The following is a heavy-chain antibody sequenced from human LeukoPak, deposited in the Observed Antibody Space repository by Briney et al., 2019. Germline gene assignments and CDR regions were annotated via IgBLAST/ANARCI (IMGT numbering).Heavy chain of an antibody. Sequence: PGGSLRLSCAASGFAFSSYAMSWVRQAPGKGLEWVSAISGSGDRTYYADSVKGRFSISRDNSKNILYLQMNSLSTEDTAIYYCAKAFREYGSSTYSSFDIWGQGTMVTVSS. J-gene: IGHJ3*02. CDR3: AKAFREYGSSTYSSFDI. V-gene: IGHV3-23*01. CDR2: ISGSGDRT. D-gene: IGHD6-13*01. CDR1: GFAFSSYA.